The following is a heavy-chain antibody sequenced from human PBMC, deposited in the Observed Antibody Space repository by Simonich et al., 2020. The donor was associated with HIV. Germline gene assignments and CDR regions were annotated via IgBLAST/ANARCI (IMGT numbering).Heavy chain of an antibody. Sequence: QVQLVESGGGVVQPGRSLRLSCVASGFTFSSYGMHWVRQDRGKGLEGVENIWYNERNKYYGDSVKGRFTVSRDNSKNTLYLQMNRLRAEDTAVYYCARDLRIFGVVSPPDYWGQGTLVTVSS. D-gene: IGHD3-3*01. CDR2: IWYNERNK. CDR3: ARDLRIFGVVSPPDY. CDR1: GFTFSSYG. J-gene: IGHJ4*02. V-gene: IGHV3-33*08.